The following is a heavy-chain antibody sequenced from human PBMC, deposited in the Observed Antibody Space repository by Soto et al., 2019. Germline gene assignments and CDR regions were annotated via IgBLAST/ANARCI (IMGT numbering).Heavy chain of an antibody. CDR1: GYTFTSYY. Sequence: ASVKVSCKASGYTFTSYYMHWVRQAPGQGLEWMGIINPSGGSTSYAQEFQGRVTMTRDTSTSTVYMELSSLRSEDTAVYYCARDRSYYYDSSGWNVYYFDYWGQGTLVTVSS. CDR2: INPSGGST. J-gene: IGHJ4*02. D-gene: IGHD3-22*01. CDR3: ARDRSYYYDSSGWNVYYFDY. V-gene: IGHV1-46*01.